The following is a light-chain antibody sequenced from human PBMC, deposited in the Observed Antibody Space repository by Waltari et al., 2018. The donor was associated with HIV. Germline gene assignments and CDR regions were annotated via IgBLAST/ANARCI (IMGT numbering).Light chain of an antibody. CDR2: ATS. CDR1: QAINNY. CDR3: QKYKSAPFT. V-gene: IGKV1-27*01. Sequence: DIQMTQSPSSLSASVGDRVTITCRADQAINNYLAWYQQKPGRAPRLLVYATSTLQSGVPSRFSGSESGTDFTLTISGLQPEDVATYYCQKYKSAPFTFGPGTKVDIK. J-gene: IGKJ3*01.